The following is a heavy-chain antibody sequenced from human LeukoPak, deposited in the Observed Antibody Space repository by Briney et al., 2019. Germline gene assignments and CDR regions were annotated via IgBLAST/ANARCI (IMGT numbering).Heavy chain of an antibody. Sequence: GGSLRLSCADSGFTFTNYAMNWVRQAPGEGLEWVSVISHNGDTTRYADSVKGRLTISRDNSKSTLYLQMNSLRGDDTAVYYCARRGPVGDYYYKGGSDIWGQGTMVTVSS. CDR3: ARRGPVGDYYYKGGSDI. J-gene: IGHJ3*02. CDR2: ISHNGDTT. CDR1: GFTFTNYA. D-gene: IGHD3-22*01. V-gene: IGHV3-23*01.